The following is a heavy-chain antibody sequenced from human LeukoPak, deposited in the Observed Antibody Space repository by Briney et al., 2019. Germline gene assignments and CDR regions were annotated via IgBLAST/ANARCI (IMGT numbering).Heavy chain of an antibody. CDR1: GGTFSSYA. V-gene: IGHV1-69*04. J-gene: IGHJ4*02. Sequence: SVKVSCKASGGTFSSYAISWVRQAPGQGLEWMGRIIPIFGIANYAQKFQGRVTITADKSTSTAYMELSSLRSEDTAVYYCVRTNDYYYDSSGYIDYWGQGTLVAVSS. D-gene: IGHD3-22*01. CDR2: IIPIFGIA. CDR3: VRTNDYYYDSSGYIDY.